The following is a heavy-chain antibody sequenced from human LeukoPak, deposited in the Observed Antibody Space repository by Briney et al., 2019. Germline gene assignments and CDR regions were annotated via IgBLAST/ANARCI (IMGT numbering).Heavy chain of an antibody. J-gene: IGHJ6*02. Sequence: PGGSLRLSCAASGFTFSSYWMSWVRQAPGKGLEWVANIKQDGSEKYYVDSVKGRFTISRDNAKNSLYLQMNSLRAEDTAVYYCASTGTGYYYGMDVWGQGTTVTVSS. CDR3: ASTGTGYYYGMDV. CDR2: IKQDGSEK. D-gene: IGHD1-1*01. V-gene: IGHV3-7*01. CDR1: GFTFSSYW.